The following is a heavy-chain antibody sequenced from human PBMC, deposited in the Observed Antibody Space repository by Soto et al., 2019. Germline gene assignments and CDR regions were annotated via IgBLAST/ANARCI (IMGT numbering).Heavy chain of an antibody. V-gene: IGHV3-7*01. Sequence: EVQLVESGGGLVRSGGSLRLSCAASGFTFSNYLMSWVRQAPGKGLEWVANIKQDGSEKYYVASVNGRFTISRDNAKNSLYLQMNSLRADDTAVYYCAREKRANGYFDYWGQGTLVTVSS. D-gene: IGHD6-25*01. CDR1: GFTFSNYL. J-gene: IGHJ4*02. CDR2: IKQDGSEK. CDR3: AREKRANGYFDY.